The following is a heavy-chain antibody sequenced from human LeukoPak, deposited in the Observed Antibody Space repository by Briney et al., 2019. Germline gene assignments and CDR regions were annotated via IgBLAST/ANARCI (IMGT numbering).Heavy chain of an antibody. CDR2: TIPILGIA. J-gene: IGHJ4*02. Sequence: ASVKVSCKASGGTFSSYTISWVRQAPGQGLEWMGRTIPILGIANYAQKFQGRVTITADKSTSTAYMELISLRSEDTAVYYCARARGRIQQFYYFDYWGQGTLVTVSS. V-gene: IGHV1-69*02. CDR3: ARARGRIQQFYYFDY. CDR1: GGTFSSYT. D-gene: IGHD5-18*01.